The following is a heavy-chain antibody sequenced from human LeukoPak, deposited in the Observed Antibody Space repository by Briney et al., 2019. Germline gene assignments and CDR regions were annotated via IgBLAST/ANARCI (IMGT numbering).Heavy chain of an antibody. Sequence: GGSLRLSCAASGFIFSSYWMTWVRQAPGKGLEWVANIKQDGSEKYFVDSVKGRFTISRDNAKNSVYLQMNSLRDEDTAVYYCARDSSSWCRRIDYWGQGTLVTVSS. CDR2: IKQDGSEK. J-gene: IGHJ4*02. D-gene: IGHD6-13*01. V-gene: IGHV3-7*01. CDR3: ARDSSSWCRRIDY. CDR1: GFIFSSYW.